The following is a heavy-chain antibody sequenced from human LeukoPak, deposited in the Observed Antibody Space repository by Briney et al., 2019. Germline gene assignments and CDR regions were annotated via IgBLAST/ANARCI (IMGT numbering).Heavy chain of an antibody. Sequence: ASVKVSCKASGYTLIDYHLHWVRQAPGQGLEWMGWINPKSGGINYAQKFQGRVTMTRDTSISTAYMELSSLRSDDTAVYFCVRDIDYYDSSGFGGGYYYYYYMDVWGRGTTVTVSS. CDR1: GYTLIDYH. V-gene: IGHV1-2*02. CDR3: VRDIDYYDSSGFGGGYYYYYYMDV. CDR2: INPKSGGI. J-gene: IGHJ6*03. D-gene: IGHD3-22*01.